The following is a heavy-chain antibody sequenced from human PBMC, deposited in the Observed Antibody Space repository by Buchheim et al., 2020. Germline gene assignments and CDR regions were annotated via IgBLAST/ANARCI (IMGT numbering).Heavy chain of an antibody. J-gene: IGHJ4*02. D-gene: IGHD6-19*01. CDR1: GGSFSGYY. CDR2: INHSGST. V-gene: IGHV4-34*01. CDR3: ARVGQPGIAVAGFDY. Sequence: QVQLQQWGAGLLKPSETLSLTCAVYGGSFSGYYWSWIRQPPGKGLEWIGEINHSGSTNYNPSLKSRVTISVDTSKNQFSLKLSSVTAADTAVYYCARVGQPGIAVAGFDYWGQGTL.